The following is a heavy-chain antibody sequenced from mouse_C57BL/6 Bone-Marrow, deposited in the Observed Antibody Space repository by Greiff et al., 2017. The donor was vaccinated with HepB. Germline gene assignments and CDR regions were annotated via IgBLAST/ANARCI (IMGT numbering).Heavy chain of an antibody. J-gene: IGHJ4*01. CDR3: TLWYLYAMDY. Sequence: VHVKQSGAELVRPGASVKLSCTASGFNIKDDYMHWVKQRPEQGLEWIGWIDPENGDTEYASKFQGKATITADTSSNTAYLQLSSLTSEDTAVYYCTLWYLYAMDYWGQGTSVTVSS. V-gene: IGHV14-4*01. CDR2: IDPENGDT. CDR1: GFNIKDDY. D-gene: IGHD2-1*01.